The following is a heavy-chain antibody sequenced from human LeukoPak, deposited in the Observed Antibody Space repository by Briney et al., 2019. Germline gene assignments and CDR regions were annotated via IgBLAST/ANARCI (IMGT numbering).Heavy chain of an antibody. CDR1: GGSISSYY. J-gene: IGHJ6*03. Sequence: SETLSLTCTVSGGSISSYYWSWIRQPPGKGLEWIGYIYYSGSTNYNPSLKSRVTISVDTSKNQFSLKLSSVTAADTAVYYCARVDIVATMLPGDYYYYVDVWGKGTTVTISS. D-gene: IGHD5-12*01. CDR2: IYYSGST. CDR3: ARVDIVATMLPGDYYYYVDV. V-gene: IGHV4-59*01.